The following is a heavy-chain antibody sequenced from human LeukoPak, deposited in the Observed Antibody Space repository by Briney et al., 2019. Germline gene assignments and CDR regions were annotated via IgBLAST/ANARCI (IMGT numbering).Heavy chain of an antibody. Sequence: ASVKVSCKASGYTFTGYYMHWVRQAPGQGLEWMGWINPNSGGTNYAQKFQGRVSMTRDTSITTAYMELSRLKSDDTAVYYCARDTDNTMDFWGQGTLVTVSS. V-gene: IGHV1-2*02. CDR3: ARDTDNTMDF. CDR2: INPNSGGT. CDR1: GYTFTGYY. D-gene: IGHD3-10*01. J-gene: IGHJ4*02.